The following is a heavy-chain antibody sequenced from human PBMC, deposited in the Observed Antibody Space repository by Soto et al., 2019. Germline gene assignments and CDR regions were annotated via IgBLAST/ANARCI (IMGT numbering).Heavy chain of an antibody. V-gene: IGHV1-3*01. D-gene: IGHD3-16*02. CDR3: ARDRLTYDYIWGSYRDAFDI. Sequence: GASVKVSCKASGYTFTSYAMHWVRQAPGQRLEWMGWINAGNGNTKYSQKFQSRVTITRDTSASTAYMELSSLRSEDTAVYYCARDRLTYDYIWGSYRDAFDIWGQGTMVTVSS. J-gene: IGHJ3*02. CDR1: GYTFTSYA. CDR2: INAGNGNT.